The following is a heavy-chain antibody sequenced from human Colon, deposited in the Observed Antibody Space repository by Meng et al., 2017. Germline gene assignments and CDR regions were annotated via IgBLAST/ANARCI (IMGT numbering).Heavy chain of an antibody. V-gene: IGHV1-18*01. D-gene: IGHD5-18*01. CDR3: ARADDPWPWTHHPH. CDR1: GFTFTIHG. CDR2: ISAYNGRT. J-gene: IGHJ4*02. Sequence: IHLVQLVAEVKNPGASVNVASKASGFTFTIHGFVWVRRAPGQGLENMGWISAYNGRTNYAPKFHGRVTMTTDTPTTTVYMELRSLRHDDTAIYYCARADDPWPWTHHPHWGQGTLVTVSS.